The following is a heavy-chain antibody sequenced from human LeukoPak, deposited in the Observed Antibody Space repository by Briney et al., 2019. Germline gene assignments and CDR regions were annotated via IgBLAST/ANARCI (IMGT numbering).Heavy chain of an antibody. V-gene: IGHV3-23*01. CDR1: GFIFSSYG. CDR3: AKDKGMEPYYYNYMDV. J-gene: IGHJ6*03. D-gene: IGHD1-1*01. CDR2: ISGSGGST. Sequence: PGGSLRLSCAASGFIFSSYGMHWVRQAPGKGLEWVSAISGSGGSTNYADSVKGRFTISRDNSKNTLYLQMNSLRAEDTAVYYCAKDKGMEPYYYNYMDVWGKGTTVTVSS.